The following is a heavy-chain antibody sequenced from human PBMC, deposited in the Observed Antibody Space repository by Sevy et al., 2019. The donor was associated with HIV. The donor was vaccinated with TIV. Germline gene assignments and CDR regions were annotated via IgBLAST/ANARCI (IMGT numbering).Heavy chain of an antibody. D-gene: IGHD1-1*01. V-gene: IGHV3-23*01. Sequence: GGSLRLSCAASGFTFSSDAMSWVRQAPGKGLEWDSAISGSGGSTYYEDSAKSRFTISRDNSKNTLYLQMNSLRAEDTAVYYCAKADDGAYYYCMDVWGKGTTVTVSS. J-gene: IGHJ6*04. CDR3: AKADDGAYYYCMDV. CDR1: GFTFSSDA. CDR2: ISGSGGST.